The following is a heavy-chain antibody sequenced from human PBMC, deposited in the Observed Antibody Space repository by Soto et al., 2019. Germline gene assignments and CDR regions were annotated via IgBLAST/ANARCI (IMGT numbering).Heavy chain of an antibody. V-gene: IGHV3-33*01. CDR3: GRTMSIWFGELFLDYYYGMDV. J-gene: IGHJ6*02. CDR2: IWYDGSNK. Sequence: GGSLRLSCAASGFTFSSYGMHWVRQAPGKGLEGVAVIWYDGSNKYYADSAKGRCTICRDNPKNTLYLQLNSLRAEDTAVNYCGRTMSIWFGELFLDYYYGMDVWGQGTTVTVSS. CDR1: GFTFSSYG. D-gene: IGHD3-10*01.